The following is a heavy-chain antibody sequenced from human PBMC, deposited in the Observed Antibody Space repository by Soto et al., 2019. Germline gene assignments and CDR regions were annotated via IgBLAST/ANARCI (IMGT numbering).Heavy chain of an antibody. J-gene: IGHJ6*02. D-gene: IGHD3-10*01. CDR1: GGSISSMSYY. CDR3: AKKIHEIWFGSGGDYGMDV. Sequence: XACLSLTSTVGGGSISSMSYYGGWIRENPGKGLEWSESIYYSGCIYYNRSLKSRVPISLDTSKNPCSLKLSSVTAADTAVYYCAKKIHEIWFGSGGDYGMDVWGQGTTVTVSS. CDR2: IYYSGCI. V-gene: IGHV4-39*01.